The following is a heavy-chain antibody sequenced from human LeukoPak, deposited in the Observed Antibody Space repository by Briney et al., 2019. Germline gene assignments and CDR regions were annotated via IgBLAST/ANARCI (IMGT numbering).Heavy chain of an antibody. D-gene: IGHD1-26*01. CDR2: IYYSGST. Sequence: NSSETLSLTCTVSGDSITNSGYFWGWIRQPPGKGLEWIGSIYYSGSTYYNSSLKSRVTISVDTSKNQFSLKLSSVTAADTAMYYCALGSSLNWFDPWGQGTLVTVSS. V-gene: IGHV4-39*07. J-gene: IGHJ5*02. CDR1: GDSITNSGYF. CDR3: ALGSSLNWFDP.